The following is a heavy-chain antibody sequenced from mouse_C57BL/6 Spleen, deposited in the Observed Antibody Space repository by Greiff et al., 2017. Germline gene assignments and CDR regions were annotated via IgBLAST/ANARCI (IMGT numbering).Heavy chain of an antibody. J-gene: IGHJ3*01. V-gene: IGHV1-42*01. CDR1: GYSFTGYY. CDR3: ASQGTGWFAY. CDR2: INPSTGGT. Sequence: VQLQQSGPELVKPGASVKISCKASGYSFTGYYMNWVKQSPEKSLEWIGEINPSTGGTTYNQKFKAKATLTVDKSSSTAYMQLKSLTSEDSAVYYCASQGTGWFAYWGQGTLVTVSA. D-gene: IGHD3-3*01.